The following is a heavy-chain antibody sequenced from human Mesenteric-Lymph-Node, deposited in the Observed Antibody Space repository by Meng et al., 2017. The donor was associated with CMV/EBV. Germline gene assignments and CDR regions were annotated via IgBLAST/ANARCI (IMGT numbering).Heavy chain of an antibody. CDR1: GLTFSRYW. Sequence: GESLKISCAASGLTFSRYWMHWVRQVPGKGLVWVSRIISDESTTIYADSVKGRFTISRDNAKNTLYLQMNSLRAEDTAVYYCAKDQLELPFDYWGQGTLVTVSS. CDR2: IISDESTT. CDR3: AKDQLELPFDY. J-gene: IGHJ4*02. V-gene: IGHV3-74*01. D-gene: IGHD1-1*01.